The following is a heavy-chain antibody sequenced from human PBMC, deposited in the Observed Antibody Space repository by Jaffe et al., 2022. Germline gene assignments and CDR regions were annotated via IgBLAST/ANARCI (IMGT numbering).Heavy chain of an antibody. Sequence: EVQLLESGGGLVQPGGSLRLSCAASGFTFTTHAMTWVRRAPGKGLEWVSAISGSGGSTYYADSVKGRFTVSRDNSKNTLYLQMNSLRAEDTAVYYCAKSRPNWGSPFDNWGQGTLVTVSS. J-gene: IGHJ4*02. V-gene: IGHV3-23*01. CDR1: GFTFTTHA. CDR2: ISGSGGST. D-gene: IGHD7-27*01. CDR3: AKSRPNWGSPFDN.